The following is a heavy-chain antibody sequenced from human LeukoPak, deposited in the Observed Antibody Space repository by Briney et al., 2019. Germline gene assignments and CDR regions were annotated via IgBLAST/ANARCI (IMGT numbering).Heavy chain of an antibody. Sequence: SETLSLTCTVSGGSISSSSSYWGWIRQPPGKGLEWIGSIYYSGNTYYNPSLKSRVTVYVDTSKNQFSLKLSSVTAADTAVYYCARDRGEVVRGVIMNHYHYYMDVWGKGTTVTMSS. CDR3: ARDRGEVVRGVIMNHYHYYMDV. J-gene: IGHJ6*03. V-gene: IGHV4-39*07. D-gene: IGHD3-10*01. CDR2: IYYSGNT. CDR1: GGSISSSSSY.